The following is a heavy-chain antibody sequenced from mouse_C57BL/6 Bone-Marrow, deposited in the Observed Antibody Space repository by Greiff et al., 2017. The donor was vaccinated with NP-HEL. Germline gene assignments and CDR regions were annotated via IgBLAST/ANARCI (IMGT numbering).Heavy chain of an antibody. J-gene: IGHJ2*01. CDR3: ASGNYVN. Sequence: VQLQQPGAELVKPSASVSLSCKVSGYTFTSYWLHWVKQRPGRGLEWIGRIDPNGGGTKYNAKFKCKARLTVDKPSSTAYMQISSLTSEDSAVYYCASGNYVNWGQGTPLTVSS. CDR1: GYTFTSYW. CDR2: IDPNGGGT. V-gene: IGHV1-72*01. D-gene: IGHD1-1*01.